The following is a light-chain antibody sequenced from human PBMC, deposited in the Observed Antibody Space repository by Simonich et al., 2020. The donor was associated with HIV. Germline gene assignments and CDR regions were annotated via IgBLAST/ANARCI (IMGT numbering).Light chain of an antibody. CDR3: YSAADNIGV. J-gene: IGLJ2*01. CDR1: VLAKKY. V-gene: IGLV3-27*01. CDR2: KDS. Sequence: SYELTQPPSVSVSPGQTASITCSGDVLAKKYARWFQQKPGQAPVLLIYKDSERPSGIPERFSGSSSGTTVTLTISGAQVEDEADYYCYSAADNIGVFGGGTKLTVL.